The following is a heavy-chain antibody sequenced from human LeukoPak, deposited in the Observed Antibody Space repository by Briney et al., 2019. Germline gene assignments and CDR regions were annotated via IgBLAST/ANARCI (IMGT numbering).Heavy chain of an antibody. V-gene: IGHV4-59*01. CDR2: IYYSGST. Sequence: SETLSLTCTVSGSSISSYYWSWIRQPPGKGREWIGYIYYSGSTNYNPSLKSRVTISVDTSKNQFSLKLSSVTAADTAVYYCARAGGGSPYWAEYYFDYWGQGTLVTVSS. CDR1: GSSISSYY. D-gene: IGHD1-26*01. CDR3: ARAGGGSPYWAEYYFDY. J-gene: IGHJ4*02.